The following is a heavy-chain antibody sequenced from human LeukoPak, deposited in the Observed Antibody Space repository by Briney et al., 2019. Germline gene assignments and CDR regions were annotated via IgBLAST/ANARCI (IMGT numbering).Heavy chain of an antibody. J-gene: IGHJ3*02. V-gene: IGHV1-69*04. D-gene: IGHD5-18*01. CDR2: IIPILGIA. CDR3: ARDGYSYGRRGAFDI. CDR1: GGTFSSYA. Sequence: SVKVSCKASGGTFSSYAISRVRQAPGQGLEWMGRIIPILGIANYAQKFQGRVTITADKSTSTAYMELSSLRSEDTAVYYCARDGYSYGRRGAFDIWGQGTMVTVSS.